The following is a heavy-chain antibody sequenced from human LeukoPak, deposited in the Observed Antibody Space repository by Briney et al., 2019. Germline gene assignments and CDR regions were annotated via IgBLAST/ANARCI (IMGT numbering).Heavy chain of an antibody. D-gene: IGHD2-8*01. V-gene: IGHV3-33*05. CDR1: GFTFSSYG. CDR3: ARDGYGVVAPNGYLQN. J-gene: IGHJ1*01. CDR2: TSYDATQK. Sequence: PGGSLRLTCAVSGFTFSSYGMHWVRQAPGKGLEWVAVTSYDATQKHYADSVKGRFTISRDNPKNTLYLQINSLRAEDTAVYYCARDGYGVVAPNGYLQNWGQGTLVTVSS.